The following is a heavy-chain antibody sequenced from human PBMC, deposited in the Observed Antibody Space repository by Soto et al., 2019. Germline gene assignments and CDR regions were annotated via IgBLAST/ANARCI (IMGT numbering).Heavy chain of an antibody. D-gene: IGHD4-17*01. Sequence: SETLSLTCAVSGGSISSGGYSWSWIRQPPGKGLEWIGYIYHSGSTYYDPSLKSRVTISVDRSKNQFSLKLSSVTAADTAVYYCARAPTVRGWFDPWGQGTLVTVSS. CDR1: GGSISSGGYS. CDR3: ARAPTVRGWFDP. J-gene: IGHJ5*02. V-gene: IGHV4-30-2*01. CDR2: IYHSGST.